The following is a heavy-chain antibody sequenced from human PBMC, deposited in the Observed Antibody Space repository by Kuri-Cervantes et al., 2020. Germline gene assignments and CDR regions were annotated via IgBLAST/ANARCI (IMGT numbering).Heavy chain of an antibody. CDR2: IYYSGST. Sequence: SETLSLTCTVSGGSISSYYWSWIRQPPGKGLEWIGYIYYSGSTNYNPSLKSRVTISVDTSKNQFSLKLSSVTAADTAVYYCARAFIAARKPPFYYMDVWGKGTTVTVSS. J-gene: IGHJ6*03. D-gene: IGHD6-6*01. CDR1: GGSISSYY. CDR3: ARAFIAARKPPFYYMDV. V-gene: IGHV4-59*01.